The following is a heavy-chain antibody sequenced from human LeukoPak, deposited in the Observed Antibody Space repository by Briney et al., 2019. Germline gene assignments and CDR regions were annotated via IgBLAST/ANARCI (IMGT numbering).Heavy chain of an antibody. CDR2: IKQDGSEK. J-gene: IGHJ3*02. CDR1: GFTYSSYW. CDR3: ARESPLITGTIGSAFDI. D-gene: IGHD1-20*01. V-gene: IGHV3-7*03. Sequence: GGSLRLSCAASGFTYSSYWMSWVRQGPGKGLEWVANIKQDGSEKYYVDSVKGRFTISRDNAKNSLYLQMNSLRAEDTALYYCARESPLITGTIGSAFDIWGQGTMVTVSS.